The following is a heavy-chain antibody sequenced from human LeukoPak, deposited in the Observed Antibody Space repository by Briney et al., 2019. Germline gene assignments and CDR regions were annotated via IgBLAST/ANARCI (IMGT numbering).Heavy chain of an antibody. CDR3: ARESSGVLGFDY. CDR2: ISSSGSTI. D-gene: IGHD3-10*01. V-gene: IGHV3-48*01. J-gene: IGHJ4*02. CDR1: GFTFSSYS. Sequence: GGSLRLSCAASGFTFSSYSMNWVRQAPGKGLEWVSYISSSGSTIYNADSVKGRFTISRDNAKNSLYLQMNSLRAEDTAVYYCARESSGVLGFDYWGQGTLVTVSS.